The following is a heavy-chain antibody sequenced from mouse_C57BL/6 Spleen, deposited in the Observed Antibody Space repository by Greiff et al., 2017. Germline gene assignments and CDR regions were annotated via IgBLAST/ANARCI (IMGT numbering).Heavy chain of an antibody. CDR3: ARSLYYSNYDAMDY. V-gene: IGHV1-64*01. J-gene: IGHJ4*01. D-gene: IGHD2-5*01. Sequence: QVQLQQPGAELVKPGASVKLSCKASGYTFTSYWMHWVKQRPGQGLEWIGMIHPNSGSTNYNEKFKSKATLTVDKSSSTAYMQLSSLTSEDSAVYYCARSLYYSNYDAMDYWGQGTSVTVSS. CDR1: GYTFTSYW. CDR2: IHPNSGST.